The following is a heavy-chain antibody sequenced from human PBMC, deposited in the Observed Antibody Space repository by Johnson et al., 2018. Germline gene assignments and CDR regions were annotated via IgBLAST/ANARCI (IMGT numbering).Heavy chain of an antibody. CDR2: IKGDGREK. Sequence: VQLVQSGGGLVRPGGSLRLSCAASGFTFSNYWMNWVRQAPGKGLEWVANIKGDGREKYYVDSVKGRFTISRDNAKNSLYLQMDNLGAEDTAVYYCARGFCYDPSGWYSYYFDYWGQGTLVSVSS. J-gene: IGHJ4*02. V-gene: IGHV3-7*04. CDR1: GFTFSNYW. CDR3: ARGFCYDPSGWYSYYFDY. D-gene: IGHD3-22*01.